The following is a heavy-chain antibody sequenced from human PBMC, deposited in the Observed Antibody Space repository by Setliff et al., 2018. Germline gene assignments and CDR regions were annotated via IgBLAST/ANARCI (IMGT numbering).Heavy chain of an antibody. CDR3: ARYYHDSRGFSYYFDY. V-gene: IGHV1-3*01. J-gene: IGHJ4*02. Sequence: ASVKVSCKASGYTFTTHDLHWVRQAPGQRLEWMGWFNVGHGYTKYSQKFQGRVTTTADESTSTAYMELSSLRSEDTAVYYCARYYHDSRGFSYYFDYWGQGTLVTVSS. CDR2: FNVGHGYT. CDR1: GYTFTTHD. D-gene: IGHD3-22*01.